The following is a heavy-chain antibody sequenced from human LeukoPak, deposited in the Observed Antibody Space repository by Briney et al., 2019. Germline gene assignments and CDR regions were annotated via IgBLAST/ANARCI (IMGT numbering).Heavy chain of an antibody. CDR3: AKGGSWAIDDAFDI. Sequence: GGSLRLSCVASGFTFRGHWMSWVRQAPGKGLEWVSAISGSGGRTYYADSVKGRFTISRDNSKNKLYLQMNSLRAEDTAVYYCAKGGSWAIDDAFDIWGQGTMVTVSS. CDR1: GFTFRGHW. CDR2: ISGSGGRT. V-gene: IGHV3-23*01. D-gene: IGHD3-16*01. J-gene: IGHJ3*02.